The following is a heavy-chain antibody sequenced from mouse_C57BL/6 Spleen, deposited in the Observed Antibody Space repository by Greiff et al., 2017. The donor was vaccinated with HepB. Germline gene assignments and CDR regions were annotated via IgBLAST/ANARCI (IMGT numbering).Heavy chain of an antibody. D-gene: IGHD1-1*01. CDR3: ARVPYGSTFDY. J-gene: IGHJ2*01. CDR2: ISDGGSYT. V-gene: IGHV5-4*01. Sequence: EVHLVESGGGLVKPGGSLKLSCAASGFTFSSYAMSWVRQTPEKRLEWVATISDGGSYTYYPDNVKGRFTIARDNAKNNLYLQMSHLKSEDTAMYYGARVPYGSTFDYWGQGTTLTVSS. CDR1: GFTFSSYA.